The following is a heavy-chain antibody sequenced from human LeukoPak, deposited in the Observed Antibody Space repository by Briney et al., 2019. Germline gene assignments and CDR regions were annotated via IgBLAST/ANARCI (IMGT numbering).Heavy chain of an antibody. D-gene: IGHD3-16*02. Sequence: GASLRLSCVDSGFTFSTSAMSWVRQAPGKGLEWVSAIGGSSGSTYYADSVKGRFTISRDNSKNTLYLQMNSLRAEDTAVYYCVTNYRYFYCWGQGTLVTVSS. V-gene: IGHV3-23*01. CDR3: VTNYRYFYC. CDR2: IGGSSGST. J-gene: IGHJ4*02. CDR1: GFTFSTSA.